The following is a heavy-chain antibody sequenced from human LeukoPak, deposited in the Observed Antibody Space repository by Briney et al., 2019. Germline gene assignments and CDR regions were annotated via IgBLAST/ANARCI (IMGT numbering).Heavy chain of an antibody. J-gene: IGHJ4*02. CDR3: SRTLFGMVNY. Sequence: PGGSLRLFCAASGFTLSSYWMHWVRQAPGKGLVWVSRINSDGSTTSYMDSVKGRFTISRDNAKNTVYLQMNSLRADDTAVYYCSRTLFGMVNYWGQGTLVIVSS. D-gene: IGHD3-3*01. CDR1: GFTLSSYW. V-gene: IGHV3-74*01. CDR2: INSDGSTT.